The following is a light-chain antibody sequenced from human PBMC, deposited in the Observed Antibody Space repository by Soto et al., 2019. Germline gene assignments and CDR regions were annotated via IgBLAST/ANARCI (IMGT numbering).Light chain of an antibody. V-gene: IGLV1-40*01. Sequence: QSVLTQPPSVSGAPGQRVTMSCTGSSSNIGAGYDVHWYQQLPGTAPRLLIFANTNRPSDVPDRFSGSKSGTSASLAITGLQAEDAADYYCQSYDRSLSGVVFGRGTKLTVL. CDR3: QSYDRSLSGVV. J-gene: IGLJ2*01. CDR2: ANT. CDR1: SSNIGAGYD.